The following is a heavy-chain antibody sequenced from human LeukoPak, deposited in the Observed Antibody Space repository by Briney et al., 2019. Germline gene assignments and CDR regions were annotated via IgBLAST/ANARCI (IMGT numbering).Heavy chain of an antibody. Sequence: NPGGSLRLSCAASGFTFSDYYMSWIRQAPGKGLEWVSYISSSGSTIYYADSVKGRFTISRDNAKNSLYLQMNSLRAEDTALYYCAKDSSGWYLDAFDIWGQGTMVTVSS. D-gene: IGHD6-19*01. J-gene: IGHJ3*02. CDR1: GFTFSDYY. V-gene: IGHV3-11*01. CDR2: ISSSGSTI. CDR3: AKDSSGWYLDAFDI.